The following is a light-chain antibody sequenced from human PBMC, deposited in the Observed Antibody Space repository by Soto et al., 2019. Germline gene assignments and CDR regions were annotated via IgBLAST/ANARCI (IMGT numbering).Light chain of an antibody. CDR3: MQSTQLPPT. V-gene: IGKV2D-29*02. Sequence: DVVMTQTPLSLSVAPGQPASISCKSSQSLLHITGETFLFWYLXKQGQSPQLXIYEVSTRVSGVPDRFSGSGSGTDLTIEISRVETDDGGIYDCMQSTQLPPTFGQGTRLENK. J-gene: IGKJ5*01. CDR1: QSLLHITGETF. CDR2: EVS.